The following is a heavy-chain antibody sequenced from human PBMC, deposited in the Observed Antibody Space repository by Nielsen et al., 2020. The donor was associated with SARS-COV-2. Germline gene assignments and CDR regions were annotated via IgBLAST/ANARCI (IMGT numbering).Heavy chain of an antibody. CDR2: IYNSGNT. CDR3: ARAKSGYCGGGSCYRIFDS. Sequence: WIRQPPGKGLEWIGYIYNSGNTNYNPSLKSRVTLSVDTSKNQFSLKLNSVTAADTAVYYCARAKSGYCGGGSCYRIFDSWGQGTLVTVSS. V-gene: IGHV4-59*01. D-gene: IGHD2-15*01. J-gene: IGHJ4*02.